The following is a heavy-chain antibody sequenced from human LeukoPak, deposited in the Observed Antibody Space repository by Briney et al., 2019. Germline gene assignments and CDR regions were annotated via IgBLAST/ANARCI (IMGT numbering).Heavy chain of an antibody. CDR3: ARGGKDTAMAHFDY. D-gene: IGHD5-18*01. Sequence: SETLSLTCTVSGGSISSSNHYWSWIRQPPGKGLEWIGSIYHSGSTYYNPSLKSRVTISVDTSKNQCSLKLSSVTAADTAVYYCARGGKDTAMAHFDYWGQGTLVTVSS. CDR2: IYHSGST. V-gene: IGHV4-39*07. CDR1: GGSISSSNHY. J-gene: IGHJ4*02.